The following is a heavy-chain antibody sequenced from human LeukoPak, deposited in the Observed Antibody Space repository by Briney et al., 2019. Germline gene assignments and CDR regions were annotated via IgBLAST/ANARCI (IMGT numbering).Heavy chain of an antibody. CDR2: IIPIFGTA. D-gene: IGHD5-24*01. CDR1: GGTFSSYA. J-gene: IGHJ4*02. CDR3: ASTRRDGYNHYFDY. Sequence: SVKVSCKASGGTFSSYAISWVRQAPGQGLEWMGGIIPIFGTANYAQKFQGRVTITTDESTSTAYMELSSLRSEDTAVYYYASTRRDGYNHYFDYWGQGTLVTVSS. V-gene: IGHV1-69*05.